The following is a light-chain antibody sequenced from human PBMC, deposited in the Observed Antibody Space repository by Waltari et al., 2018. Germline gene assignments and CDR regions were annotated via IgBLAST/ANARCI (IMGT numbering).Light chain of an antibody. CDR2: WAS. Sequence: DIVMTQSPDSLAVSLCERATINCKSSQSVLYSSNNDRNYLAWYQQKPGQPPKLLFYWASTRESGVPDRFRGSGSETDFTLTISSLQAEDVAVYFCQQYYSTPLTFGGGTKVEIK. CDR3: QQYYSTPLT. V-gene: IGKV4-1*01. CDR1: QSVLYSSNNDRNY. J-gene: IGKJ4*01.